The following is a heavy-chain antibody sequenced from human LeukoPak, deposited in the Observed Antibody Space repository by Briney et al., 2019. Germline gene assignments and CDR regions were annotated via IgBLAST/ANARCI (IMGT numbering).Heavy chain of an antibody. CDR1: GFTFSSYA. D-gene: IGHD3-3*01. V-gene: IGHV3-23*01. CDR3: ARSYDFWSVGGGYFDY. Sequence: GGSLRLSCAASGFTFSSYAMSWVRQAPGKGLEWVSAISGSGGSTYYADSVKGRFTISRDNAKNSLYLQMNSLRAEDTAVYYCARSYDFWSVGGGYFDYWGQGTLVTVSS. J-gene: IGHJ4*02. CDR2: ISGSGGST.